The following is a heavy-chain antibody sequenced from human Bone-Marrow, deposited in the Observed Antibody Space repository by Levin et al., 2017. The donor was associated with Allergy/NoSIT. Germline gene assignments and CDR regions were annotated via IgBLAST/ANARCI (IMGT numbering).Heavy chain of an antibody. CDR3: ATDEGRDGYHSNFHF. D-gene: IGHD5-24*01. V-gene: IGHV1-69*13. Sequence: SVKVSCKASGGTFGSYTITWVRQAPGQGLEWMGGIIPLFGRTIYAQNFQDRVSITADESTTTADMELNNLRSDDTAVYYCATDEGRDGYHSNFHFWGQGTLVIVSS. CDR2: IIPLFGRT. J-gene: IGHJ4*02. CDR1: GGTFGSYT.